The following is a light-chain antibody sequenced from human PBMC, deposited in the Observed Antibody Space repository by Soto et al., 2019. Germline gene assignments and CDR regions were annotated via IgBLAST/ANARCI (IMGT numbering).Light chain of an antibody. J-gene: IGKJ2*01. CDR3: QQRNNWPMYT. V-gene: IGKV3-11*01. CDR2: DAS. Sequence: EIVLTQSPATLSLSPGERATLSCRASQSVGSYLAWYQHKPGQAPRLLIYDASNRATGTPVRFSGSGSGTDFTLTISSLEPEDSAIYFCQQRNNWPMYTFCQGTKLEIK. CDR1: QSVGSY.